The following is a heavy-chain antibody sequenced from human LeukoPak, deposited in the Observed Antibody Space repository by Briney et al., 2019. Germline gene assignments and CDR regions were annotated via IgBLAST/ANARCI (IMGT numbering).Heavy chain of an antibody. CDR2: IYGDGSFT. J-gene: IGHJ4*02. D-gene: IGHD5-24*01. CDR3: ARDGDGYNLDY. V-gene: IGHV3-74*01. Sequence: GGSLRLSCAASGFTFSNFWMHWVRQAPGKGLVWVALIYGDGSFTRYADSVKGRFTISRDNAKNTVYLQMNSLRVEDTAVYYWARDGDGYNLDYWGQGILVTVSS. CDR1: GFTFSNFW.